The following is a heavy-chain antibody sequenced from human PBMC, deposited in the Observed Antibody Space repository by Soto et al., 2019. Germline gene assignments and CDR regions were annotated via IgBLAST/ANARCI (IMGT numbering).Heavy chain of an antibody. J-gene: IGHJ5*02. CDR1: GFTFSNYG. CDR3: ARDFQGWASSPPWFDP. Sequence: VGSLRLSCAASGFTFSNYGMHWVRQAPGKGLEWVAIISYDVSNKYYADSVKGRFTISRDNSKNTLYLQMDSLRPEDTAVYYCARDFQGWASSPPWFDPWGPATLVTVSS. V-gene: IGHV3-30*03. D-gene: IGHD2-2*01. CDR2: ISYDVSNK.